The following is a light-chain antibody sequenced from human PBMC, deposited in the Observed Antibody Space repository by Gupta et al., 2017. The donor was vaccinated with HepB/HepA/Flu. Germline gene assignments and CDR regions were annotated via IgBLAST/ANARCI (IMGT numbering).Light chain of an antibody. CDR2: AAS. CDR1: QGISSW. V-gene: IGKV1-12*01. Sequence: IHMTHSPSSVSASVGDRVAITWRASQGISSWLAWYQQKPGKAPKLLIYAASRVQSGVPSRFSGSGSGTDFTLTINSLQPEDFATYYCQQSDSFPLSFGGGTKVEIK. J-gene: IGKJ4*01. CDR3: QQSDSFPLS.